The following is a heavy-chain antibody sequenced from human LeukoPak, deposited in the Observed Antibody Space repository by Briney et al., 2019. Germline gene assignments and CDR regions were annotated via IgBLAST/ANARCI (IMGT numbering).Heavy chain of an antibody. D-gene: IGHD6-19*01. J-gene: IGHJ4*02. CDR3: ASSIAVAGTMNY. CDR2: INPNSGGT. Sequence: ASVKVSCKASGYTFTGYYMHWARQAPGQGLEWMGWINPNSGGTNYAQKFQGRVTMTRDTSISTAYMELSRLRSDDTAVYYCASSIAVAGTMNYRGQGTLVTVSS. V-gene: IGHV1-2*02. CDR1: GYTFTGYY.